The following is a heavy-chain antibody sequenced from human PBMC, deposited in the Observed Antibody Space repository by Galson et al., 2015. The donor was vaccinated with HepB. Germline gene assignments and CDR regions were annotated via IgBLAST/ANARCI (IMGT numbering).Heavy chain of an antibody. V-gene: IGHV1-2*04. D-gene: IGHD6-13*01. CDR3: ARGLIAAAGHDFDY. J-gene: IGHJ4*02. CDR1: GYTFTGYY. CDR2: INPNSGGT. Sequence: SVKVSCKASGYTFTGYYMHWVRQAPGQGLEWMGWINPNSGGTNYAQKFQGWVTMTRDTSISTAYMELSRLRSDDTAVYYCARGLIAAAGHDFDYRGQGTLVTVSP.